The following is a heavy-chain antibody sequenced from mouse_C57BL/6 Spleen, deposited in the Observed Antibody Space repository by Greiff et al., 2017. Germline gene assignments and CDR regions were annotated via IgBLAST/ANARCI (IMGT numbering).Heavy chain of an antibody. CDR1: GYTFTSYW. Sequence: QVQLQQPGAELVMPGASVKLSCKASGYTFTSYWMHWVKQRPGQGLEWIGEIDPSDSYTNYNQKFKGKSTLTVDKSSSTAYMQLSSLTSEDAAVYYCARGGLPGGVDYWGQGTSVTVSS. D-gene: IGHD2-2*01. V-gene: IGHV1-69*01. J-gene: IGHJ4*01. CDR2: IDPSDSYT. CDR3: ARGGLPGGVDY.